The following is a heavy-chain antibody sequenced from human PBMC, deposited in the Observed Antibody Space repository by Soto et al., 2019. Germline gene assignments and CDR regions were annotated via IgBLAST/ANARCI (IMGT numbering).Heavy chain of an antibody. D-gene: IGHD2-8*01. CDR1: GGTFSSYT. V-gene: IGHV1-69*04. J-gene: IGHJ1*01. Sequence: SVKVSCKASGGTFSSYTISWVRQAPGQGLEWMGRIIPILGIANYAQKFQGRVTITADKSTSTAYMELSSLRSEDTAVYYCTTDLPRSRYCTNGVRYGFHGPAYWGKGTLDPVSS. CDR2: IIPILGIA. CDR3: TTDLPRSRYCTNGVRYGFHGPAY.